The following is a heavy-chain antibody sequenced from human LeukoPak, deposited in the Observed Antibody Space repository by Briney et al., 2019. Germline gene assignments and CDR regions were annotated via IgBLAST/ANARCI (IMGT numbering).Heavy chain of an antibody. Sequence: SQTLSLTCTVSGGSVSSRGYYWSWIRQLPGKGLEWIGYIYYSGSTYYNPSLRSRVTMSVDTSKNQFSPKLSSVTAADTAIYYCGRDMVRGVIIAPSVFDMWGQGTMVTVSS. V-gene: IGHV4-31*03. CDR2: IYYSGST. CDR1: GGSVSSRGYY. J-gene: IGHJ3*02. CDR3: GRDMVRGVIIAPSVFDM. D-gene: IGHD3-10*01.